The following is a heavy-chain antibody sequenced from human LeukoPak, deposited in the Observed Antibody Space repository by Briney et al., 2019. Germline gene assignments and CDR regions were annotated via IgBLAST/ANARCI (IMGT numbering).Heavy chain of an antibody. D-gene: IGHD1-14*01. CDR1: GFIFSSYT. J-gene: IGHJ5*02. Sequence: PGGSLRLSCAASGFIFSSYTMHWVRQAPGKGLEWVAVISYDGGNKYYTDSVKGRFTISRDSSKNTLYLQMNSLRAEDTAVYYCARGVGANHDWFDPWGQGTLVTVSS. CDR2: ISYDGGNK. CDR3: ARGVGANHDWFDP. V-gene: IGHV3-30-3*01.